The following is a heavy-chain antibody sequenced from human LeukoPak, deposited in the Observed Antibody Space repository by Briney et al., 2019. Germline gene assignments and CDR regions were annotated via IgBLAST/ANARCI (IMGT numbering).Heavy chain of an antibody. CDR3: AKDPNGDYVSAFDS. V-gene: IGHV3-23*01. Sequence: SGGSLRLSCAASALRFSSFAMTWVRQVPGKGLEWVSGIHGSGETTYYADSVKGRFTISRDNSREMLYLQMNSPRVEDTAVYYCAKDPNGDYVSAFDSWGQRTMVTVSS. J-gene: IGHJ3*02. CDR1: ALRFSSFA. D-gene: IGHD4-17*01. CDR2: IHGSGETT.